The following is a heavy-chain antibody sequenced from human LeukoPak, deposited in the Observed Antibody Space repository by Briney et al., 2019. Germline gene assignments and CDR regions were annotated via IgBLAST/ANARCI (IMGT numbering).Heavy chain of an antibody. CDR3: ATEATYYYDSSGYYGRYYFDY. J-gene: IGHJ4*02. Sequence: GGSLRLSCVASTFTFSSYTMNWVRQAPGKGLEWVSSISSSSEYIYYADSVKGRFTISRDNAKNSLYPQMNSLRAEDTAVYYCATEATYYYDSSGYYGRYYFDYWGQGTLVTVSS. V-gene: IGHV3-21*01. CDR1: TFTFSSYT. CDR2: ISSSSEYI. D-gene: IGHD3-22*01.